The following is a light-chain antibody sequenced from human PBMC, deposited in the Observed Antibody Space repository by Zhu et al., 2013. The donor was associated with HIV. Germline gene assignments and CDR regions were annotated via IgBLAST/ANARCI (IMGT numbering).Light chain of an antibody. J-gene: IGLJ2*01. CDR2: EVT. V-gene: IGLV2-11*01. CDR3: QSYDSTLSGSGV. CDR1: SSDVGGYNY. Sequence: QSALTQPRSVSESPGQSVTISCTGTSSDVGGYNYVSWYQQHPGKAPKLILYEVTKRPSGISNRFSGSKSGNTASLTISGLQAEDEADYYCQSYDSTLSGSGVFGGGTKLTVL.